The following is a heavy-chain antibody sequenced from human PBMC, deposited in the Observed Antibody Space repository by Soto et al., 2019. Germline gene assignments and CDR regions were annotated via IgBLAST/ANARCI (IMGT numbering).Heavy chain of an antibody. D-gene: IGHD3-22*01. V-gene: IGHV5-51*01. CDR2: IYPGDSDT. J-gene: IGHJ3*02. Sequence: PGESLKISCKGSGYSFTSYWIGWVRQMPGKGLEWMGIIYPGDSDTRYSPSFQGQVTISADKSISTAYLQWSSLKASDTAMYYCARTLSYYYDSSGGLGDIWGQGTMVTVSS. CDR1: GYSFTSYW. CDR3: ARTLSYYYDSSGGLGDI.